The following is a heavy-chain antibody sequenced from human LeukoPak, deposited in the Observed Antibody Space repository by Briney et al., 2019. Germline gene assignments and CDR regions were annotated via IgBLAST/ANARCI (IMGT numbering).Heavy chain of an antibody. CDR3: ARDGIYDSRDGRVH. V-gene: IGHV3-11*06. CDR1: GFSFSDYY. CDR2: ISGSSTKT. Sequence: GGSLRLSCAVSGFSFSDYYMSRIRQPPGKGLEWVSYISGSSTKTNYADFVKGRFTISRDNAKNSLYLQMDSLRVEDTAIYYCARDGIYDSRDGRVHWGQGTLVTVSS. J-gene: IGHJ4*02. D-gene: IGHD3-22*01.